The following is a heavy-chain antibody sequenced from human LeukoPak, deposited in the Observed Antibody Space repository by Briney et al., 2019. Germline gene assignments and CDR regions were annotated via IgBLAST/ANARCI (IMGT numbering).Heavy chain of an antibody. CDR2: ISAYNGNT. D-gene: IGHD6-13*01. CDR1: GFPFTTYG. J-gene: IGHJ6*02. CDR3: ARGGSSSPPGLDA. Sequence: ASVTVSCKAAGFPFTTYGFTWVRQAPGQGLEWMGWISAYNGNTNYAQKFRDRVIMTTDTSTTTVYMELWSLTSDDTAVYYCARGGSSSPPGLDAWGQGTTVTVSS. V-gene: IGHV1-18*01.